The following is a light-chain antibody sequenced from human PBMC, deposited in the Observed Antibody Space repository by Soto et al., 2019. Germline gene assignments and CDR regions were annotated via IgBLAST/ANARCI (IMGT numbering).Light chain of an antibody. CDR2: DVS. CDR3: SSFQSSSTVNV. Sequence: QSVLTQPASVSGSPGQSITISCTGTSSDVGGHNHVSWYQQYPGKAPKLMISDVSDRPSGVSNRFSGSKSGNTASLTISGLQAEDEADYYCSSFQSSSTVNVFGTGTKVTVL. CDR1: SSDVGGHNH. V-gene: IGLV2-14*01. J-gene: IGLJ1*01.